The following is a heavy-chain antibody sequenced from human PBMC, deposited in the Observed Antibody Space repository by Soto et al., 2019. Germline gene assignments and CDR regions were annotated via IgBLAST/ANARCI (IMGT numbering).Heavy chain of an antibody. CDR2: ISSNGGST. D-gene: IGHD2-21*02. CDR1: GSTFSSYA. J-gene: IGHJ1*01. Sequence: GGSLRLSCSASGSTFSSYAMHWVRQAPGKGLEYVSAISSNGGSTYYADSVKGRFTISRDNAKNSLYLQMDSLRAEDTAVYYCARRELVSCGGDCYSKYFQYWGQGTLVTVSS. CDR3: ARRELVSCGGDCYSKYFQY. V-gene: IGHV3-64*04.